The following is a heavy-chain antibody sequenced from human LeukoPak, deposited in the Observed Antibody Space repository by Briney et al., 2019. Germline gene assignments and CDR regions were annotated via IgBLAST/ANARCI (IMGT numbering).Heavy chain of an antibody. V-gene: IGHV1-69*05. CDR1: GYTFTDYA. J-gene: IGHJ6*03. CDR2: IIPIFGTA. CDR3: ARVGRPKYYYSYMDV. Sequence: SVKVSCKTSGYTFTDYAVTWLRQAPGQGLELMGGIIPIFGTANYAQKFQGRVTITTDESTSTAYMELSSLRSEDTAVYYCARVGRPKYYYSYMDVWGKGTTVTVSS.